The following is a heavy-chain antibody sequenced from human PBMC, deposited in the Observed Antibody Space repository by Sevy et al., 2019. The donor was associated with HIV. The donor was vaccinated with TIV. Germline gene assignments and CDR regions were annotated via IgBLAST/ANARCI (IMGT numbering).Heavy chain of an antibody. CDR1: GYTFTSYG. Sequence: ASVKVSCKASGYTFTSYGISWVRQAPGQGLEWMVWISAYNGNTNYAQKLQGRVTMTTDTSTSTAYMELRSLRSDDTAVHSCARDSWPTVTFYGMDVWGQGTTVTVSS. CDR2: ISAYNGNT. V-gene: IGHV1-18*01. J-gene: IGHJ6*02. CDR3: ARDSWPTVTFYGMDV. D-gene: IGHD4-4*01.